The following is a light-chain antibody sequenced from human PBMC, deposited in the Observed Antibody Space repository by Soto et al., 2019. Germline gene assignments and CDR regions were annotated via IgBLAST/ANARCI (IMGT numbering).Light chain of an antibody. J-gene: IGLJ2*01. Sequence: QSALTQPASVSGSPGQSITISCAGTSSDVGRYDYVSWYQQRSGEAPKLMIYEVSNRPSGVSYRFSGSRSGNTASLTISGLQTEDEADYFCSSYSTNTAVVFGGGTKLTVL. CDR3: SSYSTNTAVV. CDR2: EVS. V-gene: IGLV2-14*01. CDR1: SSDVGRYDY.